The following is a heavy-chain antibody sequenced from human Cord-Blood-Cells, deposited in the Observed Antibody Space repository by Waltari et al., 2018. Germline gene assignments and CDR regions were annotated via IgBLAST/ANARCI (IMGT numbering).Heavy chain of an antibody. D-gene: IGHD7-27*01. CDR1: GYSISSGYY. Sequence: PGLVKPSETLSLTCAVSGYSISSGYYWGWIRQPPGKGLEWIGSIYHSGSTYYNPSLKSRVTISVDTSKNQFSLKLSSVTAADTAVYYCARTLGANYAFDIWGQGTMVTVSS. CDR2: IYHSGST. CDR3: ARTLGANYAFDI. V-gene: IGHV4-38-2*01. J-gene: IGHJ3*02.